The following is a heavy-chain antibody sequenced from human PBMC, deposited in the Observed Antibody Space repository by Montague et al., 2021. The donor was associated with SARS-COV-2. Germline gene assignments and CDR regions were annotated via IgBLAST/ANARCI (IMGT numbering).Heavy chain of an antibody. CDR2: VNHRGRI. CDR1: GGSFSDYY. J-gene: IGHJ4*02. D-gene: IGHD3-22*01. Sequence: SETLSLTCAVYGGSFSDYYWTWIRQPPGKGLEWLGEVNHRGRINYNPSLKSRITISVDTSKNQFSLRLSSVTAADTAVYYCARGRVDTTMIVVVFTGAAHYFDSWGQGTLVSVSS. V-gene: IGHV4-34*01. CDR3: ARGRVDTTMIVVVFTGAAHYFDS.